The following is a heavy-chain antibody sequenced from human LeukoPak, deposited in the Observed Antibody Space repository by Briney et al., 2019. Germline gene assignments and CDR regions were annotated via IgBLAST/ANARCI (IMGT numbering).Heavy chain of an antibody. CDR1: GFTFSSYG. CDR3: ARDHCSSTSCPPFYYYYGMDV. J-gene: IGHJ6*04. V-gene: IGHV3-33*01. D-gene: IGHD2-2*01. CDR2: IWYDGSNK. Sequence: PGGSLRLSCAASGFTFSSYGVHWVRQAPGKGLEWVAVIWYDGSNKYYADSVKGRFTISRDNSKNTLYLQMNSLRAEDTAVYYCARDHCSSTSCPPFYYYYGMDVWGKGTTVTVSS.